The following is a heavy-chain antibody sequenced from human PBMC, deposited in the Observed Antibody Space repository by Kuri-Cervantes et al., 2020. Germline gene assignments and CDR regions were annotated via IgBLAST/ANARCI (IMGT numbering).Heavy chain of an antibody. CDR3: ATNRCSSTSCYEYNWFDP. Sequence: SETLSLTCAVYGGSFSSYYWSWIRQPPGKGLEWIGYIYYSGSTNYNPSLQSRVTISVDTSKNQFSLKLSSVTAADTAVYYCATNRCSSTSCYEYNWFDPWGQGTLVTVSS. CDR2: IYYSGST. CDR1: GGSFSSYY. V-gene: IGHV4-59*01. D-gene: IGHD2-2*01. J-gene: IGHJ5*02.